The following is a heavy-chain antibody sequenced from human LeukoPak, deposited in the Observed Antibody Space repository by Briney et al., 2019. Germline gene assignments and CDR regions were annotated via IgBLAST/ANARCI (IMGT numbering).Heavy chain of an antibody. V-gene: IGHV3-7*01. J-gene: IGHJ4*02. CDR2: IKQDGSEK. CDR3: AITYYDFWSGRTGDY. Sequence: GGSLRLSCAASGFTFSSYAMSWVRQAPGKGLERVANIKQDGSEKYYVDSVKGRFTISRDNAKNSLYLQMNSLRAEDTAVYYCAITYYDFWSGRTGDYWGQGTLVTVSS. CDR1: GFTFSSYA. D-gene: IGHD3-3*01.